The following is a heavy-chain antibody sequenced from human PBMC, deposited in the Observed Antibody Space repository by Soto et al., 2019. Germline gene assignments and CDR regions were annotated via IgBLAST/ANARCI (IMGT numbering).Heavy chain of an antibody. CDR3: ARAPRGNYGYPSYFDY. V-gene: IGHV4-59*01. J-gene: IGHJ4*02. D-gene: IGHD3-10*01. Sequence: SETLSLICTVSGGSISRFYWGWIRQPPGKGLGWIGYIYYSGITNYHSSHKSRVTISVDTSKNQCPLKLSSVTAADTAVYYCARAPRGNYGYPSYFDYWGQGTLVTVPS. CDR1: GGSISRFY. CDR2: IYYSGIT.